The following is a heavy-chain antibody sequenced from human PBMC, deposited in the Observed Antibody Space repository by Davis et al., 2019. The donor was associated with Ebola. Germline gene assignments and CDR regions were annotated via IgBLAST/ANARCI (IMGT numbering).Heavy chain of an antibody. V-gene: IGHV1-18*01. CDR1: GYTFTSYG. CDR2: ISAYNGNT. D-gene: IGHD6-25*01. J-gene: IGHJ6*04. CDR3: ARVSLYSTGHYYYGMDV. Sequence: AASVKVSCKASGYTFTSYGISWVRQAPGQGLEWMGWISAYNGNTNYAQKLQGRVTMTTDTSTSTAYMELRSLRSDDTAVYYCARVSLYSTGHYYYGMDVWGKGTTVTVSS.